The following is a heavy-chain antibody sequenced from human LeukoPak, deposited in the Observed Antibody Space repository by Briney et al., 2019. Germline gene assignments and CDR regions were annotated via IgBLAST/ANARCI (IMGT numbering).Heavy chain of an antibody. D-gene: IGHD1-1*01. Sequence: GGSLRLSCAASGFTFSTHSMNWVRQAPGKGLEWVSYINHDGNDIYYGESVKGRFTISRDNAKNPLYLQIHTLRAEDTAVYYCAGDGTGVLPGDAFDIWSQGTMVTVSS. V-gene: IGHV3-21*05. J-gene: IGHJ3*02. CDR2: INHDGNDI. CDR1: GFTFSTHS. CDR3: AGDGTGVLPGDAFDI.